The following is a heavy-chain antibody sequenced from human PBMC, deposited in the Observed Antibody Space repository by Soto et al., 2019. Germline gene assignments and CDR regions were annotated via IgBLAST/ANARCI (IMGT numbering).Heavy chain of an antibody. J-gene: IGHJ6*02. V-gene: IGHV1-69*14. CDR1: GGTFSSYA. D-gene: IGHD1-26*01. Sequence: QVQLVQSGAEVKKPGSSVKVSCKASGGTFSSYAISWVRQAPGQGLEWMGGIIPIFGTAVYAQKVQGRVTITADKSTSTAYMELSSLRSEDTAVYYCASHSGSSPEGRYYYGMDVWGQGTTVTVSS. CDR2: IIPIFGTA. CDR3: ASHSGSSPEGRYYYGMDV.